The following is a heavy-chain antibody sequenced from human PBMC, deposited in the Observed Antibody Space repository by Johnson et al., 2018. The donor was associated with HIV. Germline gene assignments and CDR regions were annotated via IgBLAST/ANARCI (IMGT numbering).Heavy chain of an antibody. J-gene: IGHJ3*01. CDR1: GFTVSSNY. CDR3: ARARAIVVNP. D-gene: IGHD3-22*01. Sequence: VQLVESGGGLIQPGGSLRLSCAASGFTVSSNYMSWVRQAPGKGLEWVSVIYSGGSTYYADSVKGRFTISRDNSKNTLYLQMSSLRTEDTAVYYRARARAIVVNPWGQGTMVTVSS. V-gene: IGHV3-66*03. CDR2: IYSGGST.